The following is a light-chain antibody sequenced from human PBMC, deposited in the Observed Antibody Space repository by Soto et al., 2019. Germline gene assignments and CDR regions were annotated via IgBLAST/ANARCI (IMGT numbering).Light chain of an antibody. CDR1: QSTSSY. CDR3: QQYSSHST. Sequence: DIQATQSPSTLSASVGDRVTITCRASQSTSSYLAWYQQKPGKAPKLLIYQASSLENGVPSRFSGGGSGTEFSLTISSLHPDDFATYYCQQYSSHSTLGQGTKVDIK. CDR2: QAS. V-gene: IGKV1-5*03. J-gene: IGKJ1*01.